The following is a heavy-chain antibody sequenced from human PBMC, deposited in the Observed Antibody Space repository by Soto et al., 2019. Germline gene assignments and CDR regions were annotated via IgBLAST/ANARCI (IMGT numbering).Heavy chain of an antibody. CDR3: GGSGSYPYYYYYGMDV. CDR2: ISSSNSII. Sequence: EVQLVESGGGLVQPGGSLRLSCAASGFTLSSYSMNWVRQAPGKGLEWVSYISSSNSIIYYADSVKGRFTISRDNAKTSLYLQMNSLRDEDTAVYYCGGSGSYPYYYYYGMDVWGQGTTVTVSS. D-gene: IGHD3-10*01. CDR1: GFTLSSYS. J-gene: IGHJ6*02. V-gene: IGHV3-48*02.